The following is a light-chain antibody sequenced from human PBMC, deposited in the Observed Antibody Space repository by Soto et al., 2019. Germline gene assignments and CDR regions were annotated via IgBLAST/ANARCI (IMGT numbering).Light chain of an antibody. Sequence: DIQMTQSPSSLSASVGDRVTITCRASQSISSYLNWYQQKPRKAPELLIYAASSLQSGVPSRFSGSGSGTDFTLTISSLQPEDVATYYCQQSYSIQFTFGQGTSLEIK. CDR1: QSISSY. CDR2: AAS. J-gene: IGKJ2*01. V-gene: IGKV1-39*01. CDR3: QQSYSIQFT.